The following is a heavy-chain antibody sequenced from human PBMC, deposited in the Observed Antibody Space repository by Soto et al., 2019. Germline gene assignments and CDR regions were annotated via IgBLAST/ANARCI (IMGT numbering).Heavy chain of an antibody. CDR2: IYHSGST. D-gene: IGHD2-15*01. Sequence: PSETLSLTCAVSGGSISSGGYSWSWIRQPPGKGLEWIGYIYHSGSTYYNPSLKSRVTISVDRSRNQFSLKLTSVTASDTALYYCARQRVVPATPTNWFDPWGQGTLVTVSS. V-gene: IGHV4-30-2*01. CDR3: ARQRVVPATPTNWFDP. J-gene: IGHJ5*02. CDR1: GGSISSGGYS.